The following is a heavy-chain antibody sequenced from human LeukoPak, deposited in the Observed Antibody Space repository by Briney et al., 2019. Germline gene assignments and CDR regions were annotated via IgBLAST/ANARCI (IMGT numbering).Heavy chain of an antibody. CDR1: GGSFSGYY. Sequence: TSETLSLTCAVYGGSFSGYYWSWIRQPPGKGLEWIGEINHSGSTNYNPSLKSRVTISVDTSKNQFSLKLSSVTAADTAVYYCARLTPLYYYYYYYMDVWGKGTTVTVSS. J-gene: IGHJ6*03. CDR2: INHSGST. V-gene: IGHV4-34*01. CDR3: ARLTPLYYYYYYYMDV.